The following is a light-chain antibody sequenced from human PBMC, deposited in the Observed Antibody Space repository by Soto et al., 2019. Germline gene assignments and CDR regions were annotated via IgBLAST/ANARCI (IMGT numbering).Light chain of an antibody. Sequence: DIQMTQSPSSLSASVGDRVTITCRASQGISNFLAWYQQKPGKVPKLLISAASTLQSGVPSRFSGSGSGTDCTLTITRLQPEDVATYYWQKYSSVITFGQGTRLEIK. J-gene: IGKJ5*01. CDR1: QGISNF. V-gene: IGKV1-27*01. CDR2: AAS. CDR3: QKYSSVIT.